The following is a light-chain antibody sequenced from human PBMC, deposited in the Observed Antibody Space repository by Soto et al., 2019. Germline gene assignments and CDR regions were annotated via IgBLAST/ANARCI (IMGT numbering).Light chain of an antibody. CDR3: LQYTHCPHT. CDR2: YVS. J-gene: IGKJ2*01. Sequence: DVVMTQSPLSLPVTLGQPASISCRSRQGLVYRNGNTFLDWFFQRPGQSPRRLISYVSNRDFGVQDRFRGSGSGTDFTLHISRVEAEDVGVYYCLQYTHCPHTCGQGNKLEIK. CDR1: QGLVYRNGNTF. V-gene: IGKV2-30*01.